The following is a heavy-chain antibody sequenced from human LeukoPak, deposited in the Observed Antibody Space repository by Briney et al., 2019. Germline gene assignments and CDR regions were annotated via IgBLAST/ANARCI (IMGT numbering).Heavy chain of an antibody. V-gene: IGHV6-1*01. CDR3: ARESGYGGILGYYFDY. D-gene: IGHD4-23*01. CDR1: GDSVSSNSAA. CDR2: TYYRSKWYN. Sequence: SQTLSLTCAISGDSVSSNSAAWNWIRQSPSRGLEWLGRTYYRSKWYNDYAVSVKSRITINPDTSKNQFSLQLNSVTPEDTAVYYCARESGYGGILGYYFDYWGQGTLATVSS. J-gene: IGHJ4*02.